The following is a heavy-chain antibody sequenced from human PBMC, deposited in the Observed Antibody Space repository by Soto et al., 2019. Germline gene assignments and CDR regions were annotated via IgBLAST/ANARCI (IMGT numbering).Heavy chain of an antibody. CDR1: GFTFSAYY. CDR3: ARSLLDESSCSWRSAYCGMDV. Sequence: QVQLAQPETEVKKPGASVKVSCKASGFTFSAYYIYLVRQTPGQGHEWIGWINPNSGGTNNAQKFQSRVTMTRYTTTILDYKQLIALFPIDKAVYYCARSLLDESSCSWRSAYCGMDVWGQGIMDTVSS. J-gene: IGHJ6*02. CDR2: INPNSGGT. D-gene: IGHD2-15*01. V-gene: IGHV1-2*02.